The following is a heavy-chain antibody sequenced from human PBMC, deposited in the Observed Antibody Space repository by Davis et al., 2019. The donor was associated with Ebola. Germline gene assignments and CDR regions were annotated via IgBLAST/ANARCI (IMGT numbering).Heavy chain of an antibody. J-gene: IGHJ6*02. CDR1: GFTFNTFW. Sequence: GESLKISCAASGFTFNTFWMHWVRQAPGKGLVWVSRIKSDGTITTYADSVKGRFTISRDNSKNTLYLQMNSLRAEDTAVYYCAREGQIAARPGYGMDVWGQGTTVTVSS. CDR3: AREGQIAARPGYGMDV. CDR2: IKSDGTIT. V-gene: IGHV3-74*01. D-gene: IGHD6-6*01.